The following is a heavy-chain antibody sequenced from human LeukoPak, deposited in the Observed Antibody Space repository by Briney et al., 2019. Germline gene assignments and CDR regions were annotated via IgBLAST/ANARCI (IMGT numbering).Heavy chain of an antibody. D-gene: IGHD6-13*01. CDR3: ASDGIAVDRGIGYFDY. CDR2: ISSSSSYI. J-gene: IGHJ4*02. Sequence: GGSLRLSCAASGFTFSSYTMNWVRQAPGKGLEWVSLISSSSSYIFYADSVKGRFTISRDNAKKSLYLQMNSLRAEDTAVYYCASDGIAVDRGIGYFDYWGQGTLVTVSS. V-gene: IGHV3-21*01. CDR1: GFTFSSYT.